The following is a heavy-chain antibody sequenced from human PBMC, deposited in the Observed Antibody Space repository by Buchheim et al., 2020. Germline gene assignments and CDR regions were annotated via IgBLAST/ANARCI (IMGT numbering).Heavy chain of an antibody. CDR2: INPSVGST. Sequence: QVHLVQSGAEVKKPGASVEVSCKASGYIFTSYYVHWVRQAPGQGLEWMGIINPSVGSTTYAQKFQGRITMTRETSTSTVYMDQSSLRSEDTAIYYWAGSLWFGESQVPDYWGQGT. CDR1: GYIFTSYY. V-gene: IGHV1-46*01. CDR3: AGSLWFGESQVPDY. J-gene: IGHJ4*03. D-gene: IGHD3-10*01.